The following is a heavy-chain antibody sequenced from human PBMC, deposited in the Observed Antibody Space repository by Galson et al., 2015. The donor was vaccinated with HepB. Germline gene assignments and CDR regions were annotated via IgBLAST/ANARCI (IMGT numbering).Heavy chain of an antibody. CDR1: GYTFTSYA. CDR3: ARFTEGSGQQLSYYYYYYMDV. CDR2: INTNTGNP. Sequence: SVKVSCKASGYTFTSYAMNWVRQAPGQGLEWMGWINTNTGNPTYAQGFTGRFVFSLDTSVSTAYLQISSLKAEDTAVYYCARFTEGSGQQLSYYYYYYMDVWGKGTTVTVSS. V-gene: IGHV7-4-1*02. J-gene: IGHJ6*03. D-gene: IGHD6-13*01.